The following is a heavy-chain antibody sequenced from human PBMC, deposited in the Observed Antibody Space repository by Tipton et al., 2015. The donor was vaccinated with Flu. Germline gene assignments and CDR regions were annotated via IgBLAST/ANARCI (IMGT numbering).Heavy chain of an antibody. CDR2: IYTSGST. Sequence: TLSLTCTVSGGSISSYYWSWIRQPAGKGLEWIGRIYTSGSTNYNPSLKSRVTMSVDTSKNQFSLKLSSVTAADTAVYYCARDARYYDILTGYYNWFDPWGQGTLVTVSS. V-gene: IGHV4-4*07. CDR3: ARDARYYDILTGYYNWFDP. J-gene: IGHJ5*02. D-gene: IGHD3-9*01. CDR1: GGSISSYY.